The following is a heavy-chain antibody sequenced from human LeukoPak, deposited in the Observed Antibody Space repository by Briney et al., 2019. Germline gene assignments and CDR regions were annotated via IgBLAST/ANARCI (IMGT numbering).Heavy chain of an antibody. D-gene: IGHD6-6*01. CDR1: GGSISSGGYY. Sequence: SETLSLTCTVSGGSISSGGYYWSWIRQHPGKGLEWIGYIYYSGSTYYNPSLKGRVTISVDTSKNQFSLKLSSVTAADTAVYYCALRIAARRPFDYWGQGTLVTVSS. V-gene: IGHV4-31*03. CDR3: ALRIAARRPFDY. CDR2: IYYSGST. J-gene: IGHJ4*02.